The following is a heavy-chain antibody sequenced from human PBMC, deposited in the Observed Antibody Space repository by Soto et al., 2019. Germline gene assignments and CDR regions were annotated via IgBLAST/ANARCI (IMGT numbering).Heavy chain of an antibody. J-gene: IGHJ4*02. Sequence: GGSLRLSCAASGFTFSINAMSWVRQAPGKGLEWVSAISGSGGSTYYVDSVKGRFTISRDNSKSTLYLQMNNLRAEDTALYYCAKSLRGVIIDFDYWGQGTLVTVSS. V-gene: IGHV3-23*01. D-gene: IGHD3-10*01. CDR2: ISGSGGST. CDR3: AKSLRGVIIDFDY. CDR1: GFTFSINA.